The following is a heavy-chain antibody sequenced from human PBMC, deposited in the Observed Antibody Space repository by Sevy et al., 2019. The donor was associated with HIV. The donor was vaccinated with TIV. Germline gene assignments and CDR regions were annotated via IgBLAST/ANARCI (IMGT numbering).Heavy chain of an antibody. D-gene: IGHD4-17*01. J-gene: IGHJ4*02. CDR2: IWFDGSNT. Sequence: GSLRLSCAASGFPFSTYALHWVRQAPGKGLEWVAVIWFDGSNTYYADSVKGRFTISRDIAKNTLHLQMNSLRAEDTAVYYCARDLEFYDYGDYGPAFMPDYWGQGTLVTVSS. V-gene: IGHV3-33*08. CDR1: GFPFSTYA. CDR3: ARDLEFYDYGDYGPAFMPDY.